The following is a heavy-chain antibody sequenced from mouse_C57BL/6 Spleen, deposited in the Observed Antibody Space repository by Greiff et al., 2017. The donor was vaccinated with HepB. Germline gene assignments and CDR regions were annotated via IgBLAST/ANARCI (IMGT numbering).Heavy chain of an antibody. J-gene: IGHJ4*01. CDR2: IDPANGNT. V-gene: IGHV14-3*01. Sequence: VQLQQSVAELVRPGASVKLSCTASGFNIKNTYMHWVKQRPEQGLEWIGRIDPANGNTKYAPEFQGKATITADTSYNTAYLQLSSLTSEDTAIYYCARWDYGSSDAKDYWGQGTSVTVSS. CDR3: ARWDYGSSDAKDY. D-gene: IGHD1-1*01. CDR1: GFNIKNTY.